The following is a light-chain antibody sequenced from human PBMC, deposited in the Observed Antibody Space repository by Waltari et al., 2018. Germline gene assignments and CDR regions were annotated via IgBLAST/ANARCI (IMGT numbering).Light chain of an antibody. CDR3: QQYYSAPYT. CDR1: QSVLYSSNHKNY. CDR2: WAS. V-gene: IGKV4-1*01. Sequence: DIVMTQSPDSLAVSLGERATINCKSSQSVLYSSNHKNYLTWYQQKPGQPPKLLIYWASTRESGVPDRFSGSASGTDFTLTISSLQAEDVAVYYCQQYYSAPYTFGQGTKLEIK. J-gene: IGKJ2*01.